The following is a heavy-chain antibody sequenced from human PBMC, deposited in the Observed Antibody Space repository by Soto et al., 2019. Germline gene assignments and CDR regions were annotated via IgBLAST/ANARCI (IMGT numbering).Heavy chain of an antibody. Sequence: AGSLRLSCAASGVTVSSYAVGGVRQATGKGLEWVSAISGSGGSTYYADSVKGRFTISRDNSKNTLYLQMNSLRAEDTAVYYYAKDDYGDYGNDYWGQGTLVTVSS. J-gene: IGHJ4*02. D-gene: IGHD4-17*01. CDR1: GVTVSSYA. CDR2: ISGSGGST. V-gene: IGHV3-23*01. CDR3: AKDDYGDYGNDY.